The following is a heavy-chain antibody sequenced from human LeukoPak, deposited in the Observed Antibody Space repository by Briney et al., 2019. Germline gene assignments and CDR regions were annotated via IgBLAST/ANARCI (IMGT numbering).Heavy chain of an antibody. CDR2: TYYRSKWYN. CDR1: GDSVSSNSAA. J-gene: IGHJ5*02. CDR3: AGGVSEYYDSSGYYAPDGFDP. Sequence: SQTLSLTCAISGDSVSSNSAAWNWIRQSPSRGLEWLGRTYYRSKWYNDYAVSVKSRITINPDTSKNQFSLQLNSVTPEDTAVYYCAGGVSEYYDSSGYYAPDGFDPWGQGTLVTVSS. D-gene: IGHD3-22*01. V-gene: IGHV6-1*01.